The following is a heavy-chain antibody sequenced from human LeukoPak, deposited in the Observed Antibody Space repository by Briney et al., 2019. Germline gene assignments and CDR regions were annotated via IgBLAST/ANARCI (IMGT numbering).Heavy chain of an antibody. D-gene: IGHD2-15*01. J-gene: IGHJ5*02. V-gene: IGHV1-18*01. CDR3: VRERRYCSDRCRGENWFDP. CDR2: IFTYTGNA. Sequence: ASVKVSCKASGYTFNTYGISWVRQAPGQGLEWMGWIFTYTGNADYAKKFQGRVNLTANTSASTAYMELRSLRSDDTAVYYCVRERRYCSDRCRGENWFDPRGQGTLVTVSS. CDR1: GYTFNTYG.